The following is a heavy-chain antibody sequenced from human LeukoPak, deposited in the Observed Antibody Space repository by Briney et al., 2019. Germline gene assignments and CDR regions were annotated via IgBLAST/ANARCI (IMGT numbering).Heavy chain of an antibody. V-gene: IGHV4-34*01. CDR1: GGPFSGYY. D-gene: IGHD6-13*01. J-gene: IGHJ3*02. CDR3: ARPIAAAVVRLDAFDI. CDR2: IYCSGST. Sequence: MSSETLSLTCAVYGGPFSGYYWSWIRQPPGKGLEWIGSIYCSGSTYYNPSLKSRVTISVDTSKNQFSLKLSSVTAADTAVYYCARPIAAAVVRLDAFDIWGQGTMVTVSS.